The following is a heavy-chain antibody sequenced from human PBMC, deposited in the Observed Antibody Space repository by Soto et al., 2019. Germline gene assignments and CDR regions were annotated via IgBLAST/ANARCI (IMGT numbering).Heavy chain of an antibody. J-gene: IGHJ4*02. Sequence: VEMVQSGAEVKKPGASVRVSCKASGYTFTDYFIHWVRQAPGQGLEWMGWINPNSGGTNYAQKFHGWVAMTRDTSITTVYLDLSRRRSDDTATYYCARDTKIPANAIHDGRWGQGTLVTVSS. CDR2: INPNSGGT. V-gene: IGHV1-2*04. D-gene: IGHD2-2*01. CDR1: GYTFTDYF. CDR3: ARDTKIPANAIHDGR.